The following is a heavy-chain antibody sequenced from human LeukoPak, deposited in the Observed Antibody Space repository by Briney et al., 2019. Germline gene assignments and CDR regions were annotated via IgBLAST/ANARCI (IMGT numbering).Heavy chain of an antibody. CDR2: TYYSGTT. Sequence: SETLSLTCTVSGGSMNSNYWSWIRQPPGKGLEFIGYTYYSGTTNYNPSLTSRVTISVDTSKNQFSLKLTSVTAADTAVYFCARGGWYIDLWGRGAPVTVSS. J-gene: IGHJ2*01. CDR1: GGSMNSNY. CDR3: ARGGWYIDL. V-gene: IGHV4-59*01.